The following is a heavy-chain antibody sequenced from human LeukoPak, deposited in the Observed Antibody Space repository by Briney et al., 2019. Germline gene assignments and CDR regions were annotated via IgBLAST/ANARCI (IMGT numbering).Heavy chain of an antibody. CDR3: ARAWIQLWFPDAFDI. J-gene: IGHJ3*02. CDR2: IYSGGST. D-gene: IGHD5-18*01. Sequence: RGSLRLSCTVSGFTVSSNYMSWVRQAPGKGLEWVSVIYSGGSTYYADSVKGRFTISRDNSKNTLYLQMNSLRAEDTAVYYCARAWIQLWFPDAFDIWGQGTMVTVSS. V-gene: IGHV3-66*01. CDR1: GFTVSSNY.